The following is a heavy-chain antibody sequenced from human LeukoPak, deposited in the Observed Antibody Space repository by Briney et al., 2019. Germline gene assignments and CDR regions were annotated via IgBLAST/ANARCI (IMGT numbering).Heavy chain of an antibody. Sequence: GESLKIFCKGSGYSFTSYWIGWVRQMPGKGLEWMGIIYPGDSDTRYSPSFQGQVTISADKSISTAYLQWSSLKASDTAMYYCARQEDDSGYDPAAVDYWGQGTLVTVSS. J-gene: IGHJ4*02. D-gene: IGHD5-12*01. CDR3: ARQEDDSGYDPAAVDY. CDR2: IYPGDSDT. V-gene: IGHV5-51*01. CDR1: GYSFTSYW.